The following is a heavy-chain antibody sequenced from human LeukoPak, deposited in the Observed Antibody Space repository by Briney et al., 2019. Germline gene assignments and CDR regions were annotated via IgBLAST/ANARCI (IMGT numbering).Heavy chain of an antibody. CDR1: GFTFSSYS. D-gene: IGHD3-9*01. CDR2: ISSSSSYI. V-gene: IGHV3-21*01. J-gene: IGHJ4*02. CDR3: ARGVTGYHDY. Sequence: GGSLRLSCAASGFTFSSYSMNWVRQAPGKGLEWVSSISSSSSYIYYADSVKGRFTISRDNAKNSLYLQTNSLRAEDTAVYYCARGVTGYHDYWGQGTLVTVSS.